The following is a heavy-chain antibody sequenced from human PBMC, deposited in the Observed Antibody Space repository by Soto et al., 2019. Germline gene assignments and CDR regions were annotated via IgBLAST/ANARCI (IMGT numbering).Heavy chain of an antibody. Sequence: ASVKVSCKASGYTFTVYAIHWVRQAPGQRLEWMGWINAGNGNTKYSQKFQGRVTITRDTSASTAYMELSSLRSEDTAVYYCARAVAVPADFDYWGQGTLVTSPQ. D-gene: IGHD6-19*01. V-gene: IGHV1-3*01. CDR2: INAGNGNT. CDR3: ARAVAVPADFDY. J-gene: IGHJ4*02. CDR1: GYTFTVYA.